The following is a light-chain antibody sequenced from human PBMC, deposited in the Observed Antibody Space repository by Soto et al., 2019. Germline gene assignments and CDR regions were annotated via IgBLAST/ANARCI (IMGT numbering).Light chain of an antibody. CDR2: VAS. CDR3: QQSYNATIT. V-gene: IGKV1-39*01. J-gene: IGKJ5*01. Sequence: DIQLTQSPSSQSASVGDRVTITCQASEAIMNDLNWYQQKPGKAPQLLIYVASMLESGVPSRFSGSGSGTDFTLTISSLQQEDFATYYCQQSYNATITFGQGTRLEIK. CDR1: EAIMND.